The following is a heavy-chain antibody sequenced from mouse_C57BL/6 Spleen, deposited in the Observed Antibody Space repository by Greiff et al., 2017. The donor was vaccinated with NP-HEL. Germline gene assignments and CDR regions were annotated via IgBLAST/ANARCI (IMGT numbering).Heavy chain of an antibody. CDR1: GFNIKNTY. V-gene: IGHV14-3*01. CDR2: IDPANGNT. D-gene: IGHD1-1*01. J-gene: IGHJ1*03. Sequence: VQLQQSVAELVRPGASVKLSCTASGFNIKNTYMHWVKQRPEQGLEWIGRIDPANGNTKYAPKFQGKATITADTSSNTAYLQLSSLTSEDTDSYYCASPITTVVATNWYFDVWGTGTTVTVSS. CDR3: ASPITTVVATNWYFDV.